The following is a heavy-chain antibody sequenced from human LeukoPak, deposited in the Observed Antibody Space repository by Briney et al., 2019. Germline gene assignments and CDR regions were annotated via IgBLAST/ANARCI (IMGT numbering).Heavy chain of an antibody. CDR1: GYTFTDYF. CDR3: ARDPGYSSPRGDY. J-gene: IGHJ4*02. CDR2: INPNSGGT. V-gene: IGHV1-2*02. Sequence: GASVKVSCKASGYTFTDYFMHWVRQAPGQGLEWMGWINPNSGGTHYAQKFQVRVTMTRDTSISTAYMELGRLRSDDTAVYYCARDPGYSSPRGDYWGQGTLVTVSS. D-gene: IGHD5-18*01.